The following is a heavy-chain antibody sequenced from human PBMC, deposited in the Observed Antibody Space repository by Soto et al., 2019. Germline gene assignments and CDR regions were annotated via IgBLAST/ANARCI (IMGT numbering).Heavy chain of an antibody. D-gene: IGHD4-17*01. CDR3: ARAGPHYGDYGLDY. CDR2: IYSGGTT. V-gene: IGHV3-66*01. J-gene: IGHJ4*02. CDR1: GFNVSNNY. Sequence: PAGSLRLSCEASGFNVSNNYTNWVRQAPGKGLEWVSVIYSGGTTYYADSVKGRFTISRDNSRNTLFLQMNSLRAEDTAVYYCARAGPHYGDYGLDYWGQGTLVTVSS.